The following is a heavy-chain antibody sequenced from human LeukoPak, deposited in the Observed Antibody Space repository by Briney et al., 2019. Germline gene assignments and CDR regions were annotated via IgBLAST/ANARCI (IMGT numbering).Heavy chain of an antibody. CDR3: ARDHAFSYYYYYMDV. D-gene: IGHD3-3*01. J-gene: IGHJ6*03. CDR2: ISSSGSTI. V-gene: IGHV3-48*03. Sequence: GGSLRLSCAASGFTFSSYEMNWVRQAPGKGLEWVSYISSSGSTIYYADSVKGRFTISRDNAKNSLYLQMNSLRAEDTAVYYCARDHAFSYYYYYMDVWGKGTTVTVSS. CDR1: GFTFSSYE.